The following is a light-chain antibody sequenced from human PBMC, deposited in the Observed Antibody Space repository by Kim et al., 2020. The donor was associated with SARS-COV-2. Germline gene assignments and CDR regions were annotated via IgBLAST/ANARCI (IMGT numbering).Light chain of an antibody. CDR1: QSISNSY. CDR3: QQDGSSPPVT. V-gene: IGKV3-20*01. J-gene: IGKJ4*01. CDR2: GAS. Sequence: EIVLTQSPGPLSLSPGERATLSCRASQSISNSYLAWYQQKPAQAPRLLIYGASSRATGIPDRFSGSGSGTDFTLTISRLEPEDFAVYYCQQDGSSPPVTFGGGTKVDIK.